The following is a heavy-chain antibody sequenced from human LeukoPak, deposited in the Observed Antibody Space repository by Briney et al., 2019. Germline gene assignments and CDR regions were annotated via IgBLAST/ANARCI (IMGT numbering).Heavy chain of an antibody. CDR2: INPNIGGR. CDR1: GYTFTGYY. Sequence: ASVKVSCKASGYTFTGYYMHWVRRAPGHGREGMGGINPNIGGRNYAQKFQGRVTMTRDTSISTAYMELSRLRSDDTAVYYCARGDYCSSTSCYGSDYYYYGMAVWGQGTTVTVSS. CDR3: ARGDYCSSTSCYGSDYYYYGMAV. D-gene: IGHD2-2*01. V-gene: IGHV1-2*02. J-gene: IGHJ6*02.